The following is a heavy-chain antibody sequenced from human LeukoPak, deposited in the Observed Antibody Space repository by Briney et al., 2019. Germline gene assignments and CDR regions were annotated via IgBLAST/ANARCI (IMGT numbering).Heavy chain of an antibody. Sequence: PGGSLRLSCAASGFTFSSYAMHWVRQAPGKGLEWVAVISYDGSNKYYADSVKGRFTISRDNSKNTLYLQMNSLRAEDTAVYYCAKDRGIAAALPNWFDPWGQGTLVTVSS. D-gene: IGHD6-13*01. CDR3: AKDRGIAAALPNWFDP. CDR1: GFTFSSYA. CDR2: ISYDGSNK. J-gene: IGHJ5*02. V-gene: IGHV3-30-3*01.